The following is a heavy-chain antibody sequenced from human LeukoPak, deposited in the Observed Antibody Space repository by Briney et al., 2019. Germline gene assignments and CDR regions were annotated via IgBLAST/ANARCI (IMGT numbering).Heavy chain of an antibody. D-gene: IGHD1/OR15-1a*01. CDR3: SRDLATTNWFDP. Sequence: GGSLRLSCAASGFTDSSYYMSWVRQAPGKGLEWVSVIYSGGSPYYTESVKGRFTISRDNSKNTLYLQMNSLRAEDTAVYYCSRDLATTNWFDPWGQGTLVTVSS. J-gene: IGHJ5*02. CDR2: IYSGGSP. V-gene: IGHV3-66*01. CDR1: GFTDSSYY.